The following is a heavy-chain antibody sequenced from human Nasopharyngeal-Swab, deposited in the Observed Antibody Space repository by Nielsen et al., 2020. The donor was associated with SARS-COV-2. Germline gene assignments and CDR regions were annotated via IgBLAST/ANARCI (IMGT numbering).Heavy chain of an antibody. CDR1: GYSFTSYW. Sequence: KVSCKASGYSFTSYWIGWVRQMPGKGLEWMGIIYPGDSDTRYSPSFQGQVTISADKSISTAYLQWSSLKASDTAMYYCARQSGSYYDIADAFDIWGQGTMVTVSS. CDR2: IYPGDSDT. J-gene: IGHJ3*02. D-gene: IGHD1-26*01. CDR3: ARQSGSYYDIADAFDI. V-gene: IGHV5-51*01.